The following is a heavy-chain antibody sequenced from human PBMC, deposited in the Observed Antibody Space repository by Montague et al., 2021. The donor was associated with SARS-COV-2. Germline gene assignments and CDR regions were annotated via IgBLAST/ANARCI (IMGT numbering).Heavy chain of an antibody. J-gene: IGHJ6*02. V-gene: IGHV4-39*01. CDR1: GGSISSSSYY. D-gene: IGHD2-2*01. CDR3: ARRPIGYCSSTSCYADYYYGMDV. Sequence: SETLSLTCTVSGGSISSSSYYWGWIRQPPGKGLEWIGSIYYSGSTYYNPSLKRRVTISVDTSKNQFSLKLSSVTAADTAVYYCARRPIGYCSSTSCYADYYYGMDVWGQGTTVTVSS. CDR2: IYYSGST.